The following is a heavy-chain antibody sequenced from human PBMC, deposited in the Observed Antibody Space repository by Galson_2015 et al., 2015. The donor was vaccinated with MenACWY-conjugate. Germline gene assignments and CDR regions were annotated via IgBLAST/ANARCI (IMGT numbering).Heavy chain of an antibody. V-gene: IGHV1-3*01. D-gene: IGHD2-21*01. CDR3: ATGAIGWAFDI. CDR1: GYTFTGYA. J-gene: IGHJ3*02. CDR2: INVGTGNT. Sequence: QSGAEVKKPGESLKISCKASGYTFTGYAMNWVRQAPGQRPEWMGWINVGTGNTKYAQNFEGRVTFTWDTSANTGYMALSSLRSEDTAVYYCATGAIGWAFDIWGQGTKVTVSS.